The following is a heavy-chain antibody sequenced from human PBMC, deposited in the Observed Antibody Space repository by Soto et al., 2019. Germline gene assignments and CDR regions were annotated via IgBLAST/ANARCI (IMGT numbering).Heavy chain of an antibody. CDR2: INHSGST. J-gene: IGHJ6*02. Sequence: AGTLSLTCAVYGGAFSVYYWRWIRQPPGKGLEWIGEINHSGSTNYNPSLKSRVTISVDTSKNQFSLKLSSVTAADTAVYYCARLWEPSYYYYGMDVWGQGTTVT. CDR1: GGAFSVYY. V-gene: IGHV4-34*01. D-gene: IGHD1-26*01. CDR3: ARLWEPSYYYYGMDV.